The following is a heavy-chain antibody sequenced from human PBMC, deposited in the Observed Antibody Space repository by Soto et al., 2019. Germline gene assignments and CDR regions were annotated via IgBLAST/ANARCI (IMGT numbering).Heavy chain of an antibody. CDR3: AKGGLLPRANRWF. Sequence: PGGSLRLSCAASGFTFRNYPMTWVRQAPGKGLDWVSTISGSGVDTYYPDSVKGRVTISRDNSKNTLYLQINSLRAEDTAVYYRAKGGLLPRANRWFWGQGTLVTVSS. V-gene: IGHV3-23*01. D-gene: IGHD2-2*01. CDR1: GFTFRNYP. J-gene: IGHJ4*02. CDR2: ISGSGVDT.